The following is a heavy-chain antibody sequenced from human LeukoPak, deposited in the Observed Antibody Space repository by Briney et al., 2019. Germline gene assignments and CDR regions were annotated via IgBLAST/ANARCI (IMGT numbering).Heavy chain of an antibody. J-gene: IGHJ6*02. CDR1: GYTFTSYD. CDR3: AREGQYYCSGGSCYSLDV. CDR2: MNPNSGNT. Sequence: ASVKVSCKASGYTFTSYDINWVRQATGQGLEWMGWMNPNSGNTGYAQKFQGRVTMTRNTSISTAYMELSSLRSEDTAVYYCAREGQYYCSGGSCYSLDVWGQGATVTVSS. D-gene: IGHD2-15*01. V-gene: IGHV1-8*01.